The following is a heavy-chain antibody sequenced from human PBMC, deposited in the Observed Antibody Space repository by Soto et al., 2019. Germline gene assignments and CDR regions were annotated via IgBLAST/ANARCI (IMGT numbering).Heavy chain of an antibody. CDR2: IIPLFGTA. V-gene: IGHV1-69*01. CDR3: ARDGGRHSGGTDY. J-gene: IGHJ4*02. CDR1: GGTFSSYS. Sequence: QVQLVQSGAEVKKPGSSVKVSCKASGGTFSSYSINWVRQAPGQGLEWMGAIIPLFGTANYARKFQGRVTLTADDSTSTAYMELRSLRSEEPAVYCCARDGGRHSGGTDYWGQGTGVTVSS. D-gene: IGHD1-26*01.